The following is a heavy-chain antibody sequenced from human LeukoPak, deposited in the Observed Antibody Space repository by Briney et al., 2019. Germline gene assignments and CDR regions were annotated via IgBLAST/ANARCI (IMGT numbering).Heavy chain of an antibody. CDR3: ARDYYDSSGDY. CDR1: GFTFSNYG. D-gene: IGHD3-22*01. J-gene: IGHJ4*02. Sequence: GGSLRLSCAASGFTFSNYGMNWVRQAPGKGLECVSYISSGSSTIYYADSVKGRFTISRDNAENLLYLQMNSLRAEDTAVYYCARDYYDSSGDYWGPGTLVTVSS. CDR2: ISSGSSTI. V-gene: IGHV3-48*01.